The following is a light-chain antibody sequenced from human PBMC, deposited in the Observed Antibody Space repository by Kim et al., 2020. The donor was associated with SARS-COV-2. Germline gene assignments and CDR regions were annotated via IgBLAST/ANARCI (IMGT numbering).Light chain of an antibody. J-gene: IGKJ2*01. CDR1: QNIYTF. CDR2: ATS. Sequence: DIQMTQSPSSLSASVGDRVTITCRASQNIYTFLNWYQQKPGKGPQLLIYATSSLQSGVPSRFSGSGSGTDFTLTISSLQPEDFATYYCQQSYSTPLYTFGQGTKLEI. CDR3: QQSYSTPLYT. V-gene: IGKV1-39*01.